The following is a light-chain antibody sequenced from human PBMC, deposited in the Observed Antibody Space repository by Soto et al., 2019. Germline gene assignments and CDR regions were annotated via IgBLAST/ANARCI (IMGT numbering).Light chain of an antibody. Sequence: EIVLTQTPLSLSVTPGQAASISCKSTQSLVYSDGRTYFYWYLQKPGQPPQLLIYDVSNRFSGVPDRFSGSASGTDFTLKISRVEAEDIVIYYCMQTVKFPWTFGQGTKVDIK. J-gene: IGKJ1*01. CDR1: QSLVYSDGRTY. CDR3: MQTVKFPWT. V-gene: IGKV2D-29*01. CDR2: DVS.